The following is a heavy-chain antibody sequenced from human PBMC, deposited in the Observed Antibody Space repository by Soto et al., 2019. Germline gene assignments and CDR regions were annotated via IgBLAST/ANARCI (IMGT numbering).Heavy chain of an antibody. CDR1: GIGFSSTW. J-gene: IGHJ3*02. CDR3: TTDRYCSSTTCPGAFDI. Sequence: GGSLRLSXAASGIGFSSTWMTWVRQAPGKGLEWVGRIKSKTDGETRAYTAPVKGRFIISRDDSKNMLYLQMNSLKTEDTAVYYCTTDRYCSSTTCPGAFDIWGQGTMVTVSS. D-gene: IGHD2-2*01. CDR2: IKSKTDGETR. V-gene: IGHV3-15*01.